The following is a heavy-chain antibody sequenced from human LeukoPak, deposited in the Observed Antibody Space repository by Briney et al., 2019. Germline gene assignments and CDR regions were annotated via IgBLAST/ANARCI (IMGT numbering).Heavy chain of an antibody. CDR3: ARDLLPATNWFDP. J-gene: IGHJ5*02. V-gene: IGHV1-8*01. Sequence: ASVKVSCKASGYTFTSYDINWVRQATGQGLEWMGWMNPNSGNTGYAQKFQGRVTMTRNTSISTAYMELSSLRSEDTAVYYCARDLLPATNWFDPWGQGTLATVSS. D-gene: IGHD2-2*01. CDR2: MNPNSGNT. CDR1: GYTFTSYD.